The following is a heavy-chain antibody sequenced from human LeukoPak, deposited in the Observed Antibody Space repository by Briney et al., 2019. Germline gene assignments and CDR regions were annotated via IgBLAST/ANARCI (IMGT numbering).Heavy chain of an antibody. Sequence: AGGSLRLSCAASGFIFSNYGMNWVRQAPGKGLDWVSSISGSGSSTYYAESVKGRVTISRDNSQNTLYLQMNSLRAEDTAIYYCAKDLPYYYDSSGSGDAFDIWGRGTMVTVST. J-gene: IGHJ3*02. CDR2: ISGSGSST. CDR1: GFIFSNYG. CDR3: AKDLPYYYDSSGSGDAFDI. D-gene: IGHD3-22*01. V-gene: IGHV3-23*01.